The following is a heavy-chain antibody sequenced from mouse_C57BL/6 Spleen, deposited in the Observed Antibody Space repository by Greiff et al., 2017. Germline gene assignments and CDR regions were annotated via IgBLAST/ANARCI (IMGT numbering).Heavy chain of an antibody. D-gene: IGHD1-1*01. V-gene: IGHV1-80*01. Sequence: VQLQQSGAELVKPGASVKISCKASGYAFSSYWMNWVKQRPGKGLEWIGQIYPGDGDTNYNGKFKGKATLTADKSSSTAYMQLSSLTSEDSAVYFCARRAVVDWYFDVWGTGTTVTVSS. CDR2: IYPGDGDT. CDR3: ARRAVVDWYFDV. J-gene: IGHJ1*03. CDR1: GYAFSSYW.